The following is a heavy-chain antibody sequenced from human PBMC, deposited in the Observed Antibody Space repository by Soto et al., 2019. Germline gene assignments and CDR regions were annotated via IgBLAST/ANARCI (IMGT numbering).Heavy chain of an antibody. D-gene: IGHD4-4*01. CDR1: GFTFSSYC. J-gene: IGHJ6*02. CDR3: ARLTDKASAEMDG. CDR2: IKQDGSEK. Sequence: GGSLRLSCAASGFTFSSYCMSWLRQAPGKGLEWVANIKQDGSEKYYVDSVKGRFTISRDNAKNSLYLQMNSLRAQDTAVYYSARLTDKASAEMDGWGQGTTVTVSS. V-gene: IGHV3-7*01.